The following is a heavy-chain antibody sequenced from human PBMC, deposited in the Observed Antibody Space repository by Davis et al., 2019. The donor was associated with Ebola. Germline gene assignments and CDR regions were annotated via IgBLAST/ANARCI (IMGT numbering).Heavy chain of an antibody. V-gene: IGHV5-10-1*01. CDR2: IDPSDSYT. CDR1: GYSFTSYW. Sequence: GESLKISCKGSGYSFTSYWISWERQMPGKGLEWMGRIDPSDSYTNYSPSFQGHVTISADKSISTAYLQWSSLKASDTAMYYCARLWPSSSWLRNYGMDVWGQGTTVTVSS. CDR3: ARLWPSSSWLRNYGMDV. D-gene: IGHD6-13*01. J-gene: IGHJ6*02.